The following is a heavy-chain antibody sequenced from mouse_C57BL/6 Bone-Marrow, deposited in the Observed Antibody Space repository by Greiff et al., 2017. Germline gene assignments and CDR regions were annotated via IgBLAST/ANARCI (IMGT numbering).Heavy chain of an antibody. Sequence: VQLQESGPELVKPGASVKLSCKASGYTFTSYDINWVKQRPGQGLEWIGCIYPGDGSTKYNEKFKGKATLTVDTSSSTAYMELHSLTSEDSAVYFCARSFYWGQGTTLTVSS. CDR1: GYTFTSYD. CDR2: IYPGDGST. CDR3: ARSFY. J-gene: IGHJ2*01. V-gene: IGHV1-85*01.